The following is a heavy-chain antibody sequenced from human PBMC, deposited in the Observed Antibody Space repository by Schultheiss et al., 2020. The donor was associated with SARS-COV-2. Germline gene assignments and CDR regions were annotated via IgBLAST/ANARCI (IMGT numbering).Heavy chain of an antibody. CDR1: GFTFSSYW. Sequence: GESLKISCAASGFTFSSYWMHWVRQAPGKGLVWVSRINSDGSSTSYADSVKGRFTISRGNAKNTLYLQMNSLRAEDTAVYYCARAPTQLANGWGQGTLVTVSS. J-gene: IGHJ4*02. CDR2: INSDGSST. CDR3: ARAPTQLANG. D-gene: IGHD6-6*01. V-gene: IGHV3-74*01.